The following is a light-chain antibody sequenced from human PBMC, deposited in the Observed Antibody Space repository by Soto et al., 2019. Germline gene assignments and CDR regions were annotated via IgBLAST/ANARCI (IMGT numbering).Light chain of an antibody. J-gene: IGLJ3*02. CDR3: SSLTSSNTWV. CDR1: NSDVGGYDY. V-gene: IGLV2-14*01. CDR2: QVN. Sequence: QLVLTQPASVSGSPGQSITISCTGTNSDVGGYDYVSWYQHYPGKAPKLLIYQVNNRPSGVSSRFSGSKSGNTASLTFSGLQAEDEADYYCSSLTSSNTWVFGGGTKVTVL.